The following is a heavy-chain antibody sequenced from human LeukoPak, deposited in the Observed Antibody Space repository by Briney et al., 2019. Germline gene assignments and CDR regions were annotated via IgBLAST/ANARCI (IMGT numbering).Heavy chain of an antibody. CDR3: ARGAVRGYSYGYYYYYYMDV. D-gene: IGHD5-18*01. J-gene: IGHJ6*03. V-gene: IGHV3-20*04. CDR2: INWNGGST. CDR1: GSTFDDYG. Sequence: GGSLRLSCAASGSTFDDYGMSWVRQAPGKGLEWVSGINWNGGSTGYADSVKGRFTISRDNAKNSLYLQMNSLRAEDTALYYCARGAVRGYSYGYYYYYYMDVWGKGTTVTVSS.